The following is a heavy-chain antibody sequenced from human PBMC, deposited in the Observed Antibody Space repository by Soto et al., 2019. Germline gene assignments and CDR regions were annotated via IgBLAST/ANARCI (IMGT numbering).Heavy chain of an antibody. V-gene: IGHV3-23*01. J-gene: IGHJ5*02. CDR2: ISGSGGST. CDR3: AKDRYSSSRTGPYNWFDP. D-gene: IGHD6-13*01. CDR1: GFTFSSYA. Sequence: EVQLLESGGDLVQPGGSLRLSCAASGFTFSSYAMSWVRQAPGKGLEWVSAISGSGGSTYYADSVKGRFTISRDNSKNTLYLQRNSLRAEDTAVYYCAKDRYSSSRTGPYNWFDPWGQGTLVTVSS.